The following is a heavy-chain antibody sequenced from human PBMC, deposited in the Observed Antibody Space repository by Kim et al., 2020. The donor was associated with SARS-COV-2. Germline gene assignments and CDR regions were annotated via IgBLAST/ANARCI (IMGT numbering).Heavy chain of an antibody. Sequence: ASVKVSCKASGYTFTSYYMHWVRQAPGQGLEWMGIINPSGGSTSYAQKFQGGVTMTRDTSTSTVYMELSSLRSEDTAVYYCARGLRGYSGYDILLPYDYWGQGTLVTVSS. V-gene: IGHV1-46*01. CDR2: INPSGGST. CDR3: ARGLRGYSGYDILLPYDY. D-gene: IGHD5-12*01. J-gene: IGHJ4*02. CDR1: GYTFTSYY.